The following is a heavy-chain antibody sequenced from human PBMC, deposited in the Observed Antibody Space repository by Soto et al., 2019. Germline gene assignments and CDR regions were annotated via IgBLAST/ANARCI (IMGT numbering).Heavy chain of an antibody. D-gene: IGHD1-26*01. CDR3: AKGSSGSYDIRYFDL. CDR1: GFTFSSYG. V-gene: IGHV3-30*18. J-gene: IGHJ2*01. Sequence: QVQLVESGGGVVQPGRSLRLSCAASGFTFSSYGMHWVRQAPGKGLEWVAVISYDGSNKYYADSVKGRFTISRDNSKNAPYLQMNSLRAEDTAVYYCAKGSSGSYDIRYFDLWGRGTLVTVSS. CDR2: ISYDGSNK.